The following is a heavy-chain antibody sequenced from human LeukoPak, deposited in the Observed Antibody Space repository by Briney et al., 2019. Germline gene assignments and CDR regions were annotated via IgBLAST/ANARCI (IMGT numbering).Heavy chain of an antibody. Sequence: GGSLRLSCAASGFIFNDYNMNWVRQAPGKGLEWISYISRGSSTIYYADSVKGRFTISRDDAKNSLYLQMSSLRAEDTAVYYCARVYTSSWYGDCWGQGTLVTVSS. CDR3: ARVYTSSWYGDC. D-gene: IGHD6-13*01. V-gene: IGHV3-48*01. J-gene: IGHJ4*02. CDR1: GFIFNDYN. CDR2: ISRGSSTI.